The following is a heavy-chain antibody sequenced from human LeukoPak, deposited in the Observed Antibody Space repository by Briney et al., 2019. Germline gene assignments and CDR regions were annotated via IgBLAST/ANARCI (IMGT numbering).Heavy chain of an antibody. CDR1: GIIFSTYA. CDR2: ISGSSSESTSIT. CDR3: ARDFWSGYYTED. V-gene: IGHV3-48*04. J-gene: IGHJ4*02. D-gene: IGHD3-3*01. Sequence: PGGSLRLSCEFSGIIFSTYAMNWVRQAPGKGLEWISYISGSSSESTSITQYADSVKGRFTISRDNAKNSLHLQMDSLSAEDTAVYYCARDFWSGYYTEDWGQGALVIVSS.